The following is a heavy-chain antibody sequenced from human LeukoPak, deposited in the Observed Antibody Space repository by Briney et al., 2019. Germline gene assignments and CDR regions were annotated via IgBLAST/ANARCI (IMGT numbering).Heavy chain of an antibody. V-gene: IGHV6-1*01. CDR3: ARRLTQYDCFDP. D-gene: IGHD2-2*01. CDR2: TYYRYTWYN. J-gene: IGHJ5*02. CDR1: GDSVSSNSVT. Sequence: SQTLSLTCAISGDSVSSNSVTWDWLRQSPSRDLEWLVRTYYRYTWYNDYAVSVRGRITVNPDTSKNQCSQHLNSVTPEDTAVYYCARRLTQYDCFDPWGQGILVTVSS.